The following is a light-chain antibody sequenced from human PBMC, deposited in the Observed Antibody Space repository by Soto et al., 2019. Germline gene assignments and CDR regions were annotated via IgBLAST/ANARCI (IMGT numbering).Light chain of an antibody. CDR1: QGISSW. V-gene: IGKV1-12*01. CDR2: AAS. J-gene: IGKJ4*01. Sequence: DIQMTQSPSSVSASVGDRVTITCRASQGISSWVAWYQQKPGKAPNLLIYAASSLHSGVPSRFSGSGSGTEFTLTISSLQPEDVATYYCHQADTFPLTFGGGTKVEIK. CDR3: HQADTFPLT.